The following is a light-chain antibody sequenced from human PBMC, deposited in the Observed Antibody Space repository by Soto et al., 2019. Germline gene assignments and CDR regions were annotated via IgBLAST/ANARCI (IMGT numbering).Light chain of an antibody. CDR2: DVS. J-gene: IGLJ1*01. Sequence: QSALTQPASVSGSPGQSITISCTGTSSDVGGYNYVSWYQQHPGKAPKLMIYDVSIRPSGVSHRFSGSKSGNTASLTISGLLAEDEADYYCSSYTSSTTLYGFGTGTKVTVL. V-gene: IGLV2-14*01. CDR1: SSDVGGYNY. CDR3: SSYTSSTTLYG.